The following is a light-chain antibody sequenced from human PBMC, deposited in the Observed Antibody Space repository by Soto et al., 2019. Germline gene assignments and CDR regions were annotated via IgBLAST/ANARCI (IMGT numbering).Light chain of an antibody. CDR3: QHYGTSPPYI. V-gene: IGKV3-20*01. J-gene: IGKJ2*01. CDR1: QTISSAS. CDR2: GVF. Sequence: DIVLTQSPGTLSLSPGGRAALSCRASQTISSASLAWYQQRPGQAPRRLIYGVFTRATGIPDRCSCSGSGADFTLIISRLEPEDFAVYFCQHYGTSPPYIFGQGTKLEI.